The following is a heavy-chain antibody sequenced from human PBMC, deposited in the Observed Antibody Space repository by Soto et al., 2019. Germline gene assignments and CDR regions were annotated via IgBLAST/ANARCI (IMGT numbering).Heavy chain of an antibody. CDR3: ARGPPGYSSGWYGEDY. J-gene: IGHJ4*02. CDR1: GGSISSSSYY. D-gene: IGHD6-19*01. V-gene: IGHV4-39*01. CDR2: IYYSGST. Sequence: QLQLQESGPGLVKPSETLSLTCTVSGGSISSSSYYWGWIRQPPGKGLEWIGSIYYSGSTYYNPSLKSRVTISVDTSKNQFSLKLSSVTAADTAVYYCARGPPGYSSGWYGEDYWGQGTLVTVSS.